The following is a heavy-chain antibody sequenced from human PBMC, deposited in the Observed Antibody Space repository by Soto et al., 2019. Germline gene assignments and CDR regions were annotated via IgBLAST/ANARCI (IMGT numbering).Heavy chain of an antibody. CDR2: LSASGGYT. V-gene: IGHV3-23*01. CDR1: GFPFSNYA. D-gene: IGHD6-13*01. Sequence: EVQLLESGGSLVQPGGSLRLSVAPSGFPFSNYALNWFPQAPGKGLEWVSALSASGGYTYYADSVKGRFTISRDNSKNTLYLQMNSLRAEDTAVYYCAKGFSRVVDPWGQGTLVTVSS. CDR3: AKGFSRVVDP. J-gene: IGHJ5*02.